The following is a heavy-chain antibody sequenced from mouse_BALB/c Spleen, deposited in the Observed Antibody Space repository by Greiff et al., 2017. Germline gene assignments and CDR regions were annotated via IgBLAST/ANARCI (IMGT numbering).Heavy chain of an antibody. V-gene: IGHV2-9*02. CDR2: IWAGGST. Sequence: VQRVESGPGLVAPSQSLSITCTVSGFSLTSYGVHWVRQPPGKGLEWLGVIWAGGSTNYNSALMSRLSISKDNSKSQVFLKMNSLQTDDTAMYYCARGTLLLGYAMDYWGQGTSVTVSS. D-gene: IGHD2-10*01. CDR3: ARGTLLLGYAMDY. J-gene: IGHJ4*01. CDR1: GFSLTSYG.